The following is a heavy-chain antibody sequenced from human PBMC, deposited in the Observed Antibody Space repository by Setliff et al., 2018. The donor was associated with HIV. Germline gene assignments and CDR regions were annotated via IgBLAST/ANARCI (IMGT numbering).Heavy chain of an antibody. V-gene: IGHV1-46*01. Sequence: ASVKVSCKASGYTFTSYYMHWVRQAPGQGLEWMGIINPSGGSTSYAQKFQGRVTMTRDTSTSTVYMELSSLRSEDTAVYYCARDGRYYDSSGYFDYWGQGTLVTSPQ. CDR2: INPSGGST. D-gene: IGHD3-22*01. J-gene: IGHJ4*02. CDR1: GYTFTSYY. CDR3: ARDGRYYDSSGYFDY.